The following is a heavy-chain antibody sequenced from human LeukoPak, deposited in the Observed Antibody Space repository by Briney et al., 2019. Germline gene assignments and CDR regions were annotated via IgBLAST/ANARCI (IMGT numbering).Heavy chain of an antibody. V-gene: IGHV3-66*01. CDR2: IYSGGST. CDR3: ARGGHGYSN. D-gene: IGHD5-24*01. CDR1: GFTFSRYS. J-gene: IGHJ4*02. Sequence: GGSLRLSCAASGFTFSRYSMNWVRQAPGKGLEWVSVIYSGGSTYYADSVKGRVIIFRDNSKNTVYLQMNSLRVEDTAVYFCARGGHGYSNWGQGTLVTVSS.